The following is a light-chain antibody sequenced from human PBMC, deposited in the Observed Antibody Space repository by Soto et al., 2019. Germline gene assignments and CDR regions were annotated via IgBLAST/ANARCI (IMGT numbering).Light chain of an antibody. V-gene: IGLV2-14*01. Sequence: QSALTQPASVTGSPGQSITISCTGTSSDVGGYNYVSWYQQHPGKDPKLMIYDVSSRPSGVSNRFSGSKSGNTASLTISGLQAEDEADYYCSSYTTTSTLLVFGGGTKLTVL. J-gene: IGLJ3*02. CDR3: SSYTTTSTLLV. CDR2: DVS. CDR1: SSDVGGYNY.